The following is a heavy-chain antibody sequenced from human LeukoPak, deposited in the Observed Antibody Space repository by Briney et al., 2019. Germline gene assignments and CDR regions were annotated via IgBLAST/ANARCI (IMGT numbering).Heavy chain of an antibody. CDR2: ISAYNGNT. J-gene: IGHJ5*02. D-gene: IGHD6-19*01. Sequence: GASVKVSCKASGYTFTSYGISWVRQAPGQGLEWMGWISAYNGNTNYAQKLQGRVTMTRDTSTSTVYMELSSLRSEDTAVYYCARGLFGSGWYWFDPWGQGTLVTVSS. CDR1: GYTFTSYG. V-gene: IGHV1-18*01. CDR3: ARGLFGSGWYWFDP.